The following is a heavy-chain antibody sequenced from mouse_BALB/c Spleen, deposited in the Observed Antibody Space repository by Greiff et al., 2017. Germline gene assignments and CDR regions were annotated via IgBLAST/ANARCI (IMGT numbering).Heavy chain of an antibody. J-gene: IGHJ3*01. V-gene: IGHV5-4*02. Sequence: EVQRVESGGGLVKPGGSLKLSCAASGFTFSDYYMYWVRQTPEKRLEWVATISDGGSYTYYPESVKGRFTISRDNAKNNLYLQMSSLKSEDTAMYYCARGIYYDYDPSWFAYWGQGTLVTVSA. CDR3: ARGIYYDYDPSWFAY. D-gene: IGHD2-4*01. CDR1: GFTFSDYY. CDR2: ISDGGSYT.